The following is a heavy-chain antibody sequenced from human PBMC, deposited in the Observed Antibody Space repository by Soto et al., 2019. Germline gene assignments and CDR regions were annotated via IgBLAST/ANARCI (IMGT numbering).Heavy chain of an antibody. D-gene: IGHD3-10*01. CDR2: INAGNGNT. CDR1: GYTFTSYA. V-gene: IGHV1-3*05. Sequence: QVQLVQSGAEEKKPGASVKVSCKASGYTFTSYAMNWVRQAPGQRLEWMGWINAGNGNTKYSQKFQGRVTITRDTSASTAYMERSSLRSEDTAVYYCARGGPPIDYWGQGTRVTVSS. CDR3: ARGGPPIDY. J-gene: IGHJ4*02.